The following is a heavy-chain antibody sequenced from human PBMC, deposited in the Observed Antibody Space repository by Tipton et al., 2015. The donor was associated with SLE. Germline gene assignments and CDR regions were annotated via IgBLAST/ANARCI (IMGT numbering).Heavy chain of an antibody. CDR2: IWYDGSNK. V-gene: IGHV3-30*02. D-gene: IGHD4-23*01. CDR3: AKDRWAVSAQYYFDY. CDR1: GFTFSSYW. J-gene: IGHJ4*02. Sequence: SLRLSCAASGFTFSSYWMTWVRQAPGKGLEWVACIWYDGSNKYYTDSVKGRFTISRDNPKNTLFLQMNSLRDEDTAVYYCAKDRWAVSAQYYFDYWGQGTLVTVSS.